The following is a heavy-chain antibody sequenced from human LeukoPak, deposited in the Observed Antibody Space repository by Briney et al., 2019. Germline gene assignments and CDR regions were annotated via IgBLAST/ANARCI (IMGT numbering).Heavy chain of an antibody. CDR3: ARADGCDY. J-gene: IGHJ4*02. V-gene: IGHV3-21*01. Sequence: GGSLRLSCAASGFTFSSYSMNWVRQAPGKGLEWVSYISSSSYIYYADSVKGRFTISRDNAKNSLYLQMNSLRAEDTAVYYCARADGCDYWGQGTLVTVSS. CDR1: GFTFSSYS. CDR2: ISSSSYI.